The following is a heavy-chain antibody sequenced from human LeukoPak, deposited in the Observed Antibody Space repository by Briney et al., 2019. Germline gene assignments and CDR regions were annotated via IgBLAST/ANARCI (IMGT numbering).Heavy chain of an antibody. CDR3: ASGTAAGYYYYYMDV. CDR2: INPNSGGT. J-gene: IGHJ6*03. V-gene: IGHV1-2*02. D-gene: IGHD6-13*01. Sequence: ASVKVSCKASGYTFTGYYMHWVRQAPGQGLEWMGWINPNSGGTNYAQKFQGRVTMTRDTSISTAYMELSRLRSDDTAVYYCASGTAAGYYYYYMDVWGKGTTVTVSS. CDR1: GYTFTGYY.